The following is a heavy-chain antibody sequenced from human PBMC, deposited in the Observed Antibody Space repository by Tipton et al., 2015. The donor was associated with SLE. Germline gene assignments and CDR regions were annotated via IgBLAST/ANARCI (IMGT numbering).Heavy chain of an antibody. Sequence: TLSLTCTVSGGSVNTGNCYWTWIRRHPGKGPEWIGYIYYSGSTYYNPSLKSRVIISVDTSKNQFSLKLTSVTAADTAVYYCARGRFSNWPENFDKWGQGTQVTVSS. CDR3: ARGRFSNWPENFDK. D-gene: IGHD6-13*01. J-gene: IGHJ4*02. CDR2: IYYSGST. V-gene: IGHV4-31*03. CDR1: GGSVNTGNCY.